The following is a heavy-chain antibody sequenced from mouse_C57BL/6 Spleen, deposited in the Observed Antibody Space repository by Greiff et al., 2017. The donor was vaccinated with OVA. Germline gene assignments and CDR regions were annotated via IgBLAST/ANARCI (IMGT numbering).Heavy chain of an antibody. D-gene: IGHD1-1*01. J-gene: IGHJ2*01. CDR1: GYTFTDYE. Sequence: QVQLQQSGAELVRPGASVTLSCKASGYTFTDYEMHWVKQTPVHGLEWIGAIDPETGGTAYNQKFKGKVILTADKSSSTAYMELRSLTSEDSAVYYCTTPYYVSSHGYWGQGTTLTVSS. CDR2: IDPETGGT. CDR3: TTPYYVSSHGY. V-gene: IGHV1-15*01.